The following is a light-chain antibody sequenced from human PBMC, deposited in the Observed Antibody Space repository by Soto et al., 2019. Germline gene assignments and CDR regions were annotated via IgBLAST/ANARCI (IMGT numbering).Light chain of an antibody. CDR3: QQSYSTPPT. CDR1: QSISSY. V-gene: IGKV1-39*01. Sequence: DIQMTQSPSSLSASVGDRVTITCRASQSISSYLNWYQQKPGKAPKLLIYAASSLQSGVPSRFSGSGAGTEFTVTISSLQPEDFATYYCQQSYSTPPTFGQGTKVEIK. CDR2: AAS. J-gene: IGKJ1*01.